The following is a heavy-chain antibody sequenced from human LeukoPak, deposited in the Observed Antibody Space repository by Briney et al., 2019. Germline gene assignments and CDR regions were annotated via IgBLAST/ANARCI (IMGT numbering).Heavy chain of an antibody. D-gene: IGHD2-2*01. CDR2: INHSGST. J-gene: IGHJ5*02. V-gene: IGHV4-34*01. CDR1: GGSPSGYY. Sequence: PETLSLTRAVHGGSPSGYYWSWIRQPPGKGLERMGEINHSGSTTYNPSLQSRVTISVETSKNQFSLKLSSMTAADTAVYYCARGVVPARALTYNWFDPWGQGTLVTVSS. CDR3: ARGVVPARALTYNWFDP.